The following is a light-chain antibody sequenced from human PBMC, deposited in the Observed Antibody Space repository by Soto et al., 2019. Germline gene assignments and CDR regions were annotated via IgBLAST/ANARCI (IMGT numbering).Light chain of an antibody. Sequence: QSALTQPASVSGSPGQSITISCTGTSSDVGGYDYVSWYQQHPGKSPKLIIYEVSNRPSGVSNGFSGSKSGNTASLTISGLQAEDEADYYFSSYTSSNTLEVFGGGTQLTVL. CDR2: EVS. J-gene: IGLJ2*01. V-gene: IGLV2-14*01. CDR3: SSYTSSNTLEV. CDR1: SSDVGGYDY.